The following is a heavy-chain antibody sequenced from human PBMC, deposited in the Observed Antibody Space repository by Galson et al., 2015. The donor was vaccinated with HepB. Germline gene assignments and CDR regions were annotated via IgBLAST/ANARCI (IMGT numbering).Heavy chain of an antibody. V-gene: IGHV3-49*03. CDR1: GFTFGGYA. D-gene: IGHD3-3*01. CDR3: TSRSYDFWSGYETHDY. Sequence: LRLSCAASGFTFGGYAMSWFRQAPGKGLEWVGFIRSKAYGGTTEYAASVKGRLSISRDDYKSIAYLQMNSLKTEDTAVYYCTSRSYDFWSGYETHDYWGQGTLVTVSS. CDR2: IRSKAYGGTT. J-gene: IGHJ4*02.